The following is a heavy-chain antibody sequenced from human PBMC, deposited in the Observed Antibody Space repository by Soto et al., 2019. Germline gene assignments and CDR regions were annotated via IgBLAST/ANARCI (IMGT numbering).Heavy chain of an antibody. J-gene: IGHJ4*02. CDR3: ARAVLQWELLLFACDY. Sequence: QVQLVQSGAEVKKPGASVKVSCKATGYTFTSYGISWVRQAPGQGIEWMGWISAYNGNTNYAQKLQGRVTMTTDTSTSTAYMELRSLRSDDTAVYYCARAVLQWELLLFACDYWGQGTLVTVSS. CDR1: GYTFTSYG. V-gene: IGHV1-18*01. CDR2: ISAYNGNT. D-gene: IGHD1-26*01.